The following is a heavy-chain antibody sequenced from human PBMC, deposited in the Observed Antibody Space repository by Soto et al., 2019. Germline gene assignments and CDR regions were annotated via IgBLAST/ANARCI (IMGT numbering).Heavy chain of an antibody. Sequence: PSETLSLTCTVSGGSVTSVSYYWSWIRQPPGKGLEWIGYVYYSGITNYNPSLKSRVTISVDTSKNQFSLKLTSVTAADTAVYYCATVRGGDYYYYGMDVWGQGTTVTVYS. J-gene: IGHJ6*02. CDR3: ATVRGGDYYYYGMDV. CDR1: GGSVTSVSYY. D-gene: IGHD3-10*01. CDR2: VYYSGIT. V-gene: IGHV4-61*01.